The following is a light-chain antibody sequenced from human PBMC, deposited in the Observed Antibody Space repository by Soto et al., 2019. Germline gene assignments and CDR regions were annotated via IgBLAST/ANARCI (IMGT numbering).Light chain of an antibody. J-gene: IGKJ4*01. CDR1: QSLLHSNGYNY. CDR2: LGS. V-gene: IGKV2-28*01. Sequence: DIVMTQSPLSLPVTPGEPASISCRSSQSLLHSNGYNYLDWYLQKPGQSPQILIYLGSNRASGVPDRFSGIGSGTDFTLKISRVEAEDVGVYYCMQALRIPLTFGGSPKVEIK. CDR3: MQALRIPLT.